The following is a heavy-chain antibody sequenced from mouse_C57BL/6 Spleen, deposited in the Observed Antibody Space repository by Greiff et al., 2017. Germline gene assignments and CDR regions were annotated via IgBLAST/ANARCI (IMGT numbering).Heavy chain of an antibody. D-gene: IGHD1-1*02. CDR1: GYTFTSYT. J-gene: IGHJ1*03. CDR3: AREGLGGNWYFDV. Sequence: VQLQQSGAELARPGASVKMSCKASGYTFTSYTMHWVKQRPGQGLEWIGYINPSSGYTKYNQKFKDKATLTADKSSSTAYMQLSSLTSEDSAVYYCAREGLGGNWYFDVWGTGTTVTVSS. CDR2: INPSSGYT. V-gene: IGHV1-4*01.